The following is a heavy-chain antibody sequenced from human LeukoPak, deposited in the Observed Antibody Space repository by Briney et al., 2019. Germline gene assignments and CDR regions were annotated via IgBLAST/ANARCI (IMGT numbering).Heavy chain of an antibody. D-gene: IGHD2-2*01. CDR2: TYYRSTWYN. CDR1: GDSVSSNSVT. CDR3: ARRLTQYDCFDP. Sequence: SQTLSLTCAISGDSVSSNSVTWNWIRQSPSRGLEWLGRTYYRSTWYNDYAVSVRGRITVNPDTSKNQFSLHLNSVTPEDTAVYYCARRLTQYDCFDPWGQGILVTVSA. J-gene: IGHJ5*02. V-gene: IGHV6-1*01.